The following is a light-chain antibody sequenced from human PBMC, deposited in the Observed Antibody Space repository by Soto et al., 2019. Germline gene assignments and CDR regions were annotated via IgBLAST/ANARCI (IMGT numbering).Light chain of an antibody. J-gene: IGKJ1*01. Sequence: DIQMTQSPSTLSASVGDRVTITCRASQSISSWLAWYQQKPGKAPKLLIYKASSLESGVPSRFSGSGSGTDCTLTISSLQPDDFATYYCQQYNSINRTFGQGTKVEIK. CDR2: KAS. V-gene: IGKV1-5*03. CDR3: QQYNSINRT. CDR1: QSISSW.